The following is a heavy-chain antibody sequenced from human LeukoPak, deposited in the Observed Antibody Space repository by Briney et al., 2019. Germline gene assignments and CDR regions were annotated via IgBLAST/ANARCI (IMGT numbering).Heavy chain of an antibody. CDR2: ISYDGSDK. CDR3: AKEALPDY. V-gene: IGHV3-30-3*01. Sequence: GGSLRLSCAASGFTFSNYAMHWVRQAPGKGLEWVAVISYDGSDKYYADSVKGRFTISRDNSKNTLYLQMNSLRAEDTAVYYCAKEALPDYWGQGTLVTVSS. CDR1: GFTFSNYA. J-gene: IGHJ4*02.